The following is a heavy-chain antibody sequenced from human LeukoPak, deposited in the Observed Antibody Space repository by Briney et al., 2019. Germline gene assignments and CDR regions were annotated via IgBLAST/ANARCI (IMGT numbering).Heavy chain of an antibody. V-gene: IGHV5-51*01. CDR3: ARLYALGYCSSTSCYASVYWFDP. Sequence: GESLKISCKGSGYSFTSYWIGWVRQMPGKGLEWMGIIYPGDSDTRYSPSFQGQVTISADKSISTAYLQWSSLKASDTPMYYCARLYALGYCSSTSCYASVYWFDPWGQGALVTVSS. J-gene: IGHJ5*02. CDR1: GYSFTSYW. CDR2: IYPGDSDT. D-gene: IGHD2-2*01.